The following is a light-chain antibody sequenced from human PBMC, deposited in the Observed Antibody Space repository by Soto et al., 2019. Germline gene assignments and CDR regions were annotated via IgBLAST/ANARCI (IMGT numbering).Light chain of an antibody. Sequence: EIVMTQSPATLSVSPGERATLSCRASQSVSSNLAWYQQKPCQAPRLLIYGASTRATGIPARFSGSGSGTEFPLTISSLQSEDLTVYYCQQYNSWPTLTFVGGTKVQIK. V-gene: IGKV3-15*01. J-gene: IGKJ4*01. CDR1: QSVSSN. CDR3: QQYNSWPTLT. CDR2: GAS.